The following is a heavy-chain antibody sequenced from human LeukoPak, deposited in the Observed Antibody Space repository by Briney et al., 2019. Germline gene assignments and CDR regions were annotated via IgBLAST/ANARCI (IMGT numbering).Heavy chain of an antibody. Sequence: GGSLRLSCAASGFTFYDYAMHWVRQAPGKGLEWVSGISWNSGSIDYADSVKGRFTISRDNAKNSLYLQMNSLRAEDMALYYCAKDVTEDGYNPYFDYWGQGTLVTVSS. J-gene: IGHJ4*02. V-gene: IGHV3-9*03. CDR1: GFTFYDYA. D-gene: IGHD5-24*01. CDR2: ISWNSGSI. CDR3: AKDVTEDGYNPYFDY.